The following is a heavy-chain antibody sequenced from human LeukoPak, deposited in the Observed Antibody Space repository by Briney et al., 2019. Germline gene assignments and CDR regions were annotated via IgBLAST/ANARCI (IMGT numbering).Heavy chain of an antibody. CDR3: ARGRLAYCGGDCYNFDY. Sequence: PGGSLRLSCAASGLTFSDYVLYWVRQAPGKGLEWVAVTSYDGSSEYYTDSVKGRFTISRDNSKNTLYLQMNSLRAEDTAVYYCARGRLAYCGGDCYNFDYWCQGTLVTVSS. J-gene: IGHJ4*02. V-gene: IGHV3-30-3*01. CDR1: GLTFSDYV. D-gene: IGHD2-21*02. CDR2: TSYDGSSE.